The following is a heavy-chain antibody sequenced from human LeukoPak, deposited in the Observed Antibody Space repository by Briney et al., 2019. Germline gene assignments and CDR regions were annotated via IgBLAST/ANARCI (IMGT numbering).Heavy chain of an antibody. J-gene: IGHJ6*03. D-gene: IGHD1-14*01. V-gene: IGHV3-21*01. CDR2: ISSNSRYI. CDR1: GFTFSSYS. Sequence: GGSLRLSCAASGFTFSSYSMNWVRQAPGKGLEWVSAISSNSRYIYYADSVKGRFTISRDNAKNSLYLQMNSLRAEDTAVYYCVPKPHYHYYMDVWGKGTTVTVSS. CDR3: VPKPHYHYYMDV.